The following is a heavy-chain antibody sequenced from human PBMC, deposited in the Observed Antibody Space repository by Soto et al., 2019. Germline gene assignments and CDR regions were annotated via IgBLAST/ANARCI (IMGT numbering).Heavy chain of an antibody. D-gene: IGHD6-13*01. CDR3: AKDCAGYFDY. J-gene: IGHJ4*02. Sequence: QVQLVESGGGVVQPGRSLRLSCAASGFTFSIYGMHWVRQAPGKGLEWVSVISYDGSNKYYADSVKGRFTISRDNSKNTLYLQMNRLRAEDTAVYYCAKDCAGYFDYWGQGTLVTVSS. CDR2: ISYDGSNK. CDR1: GFTFSIYG. V-gene: IGHV3-30*18.